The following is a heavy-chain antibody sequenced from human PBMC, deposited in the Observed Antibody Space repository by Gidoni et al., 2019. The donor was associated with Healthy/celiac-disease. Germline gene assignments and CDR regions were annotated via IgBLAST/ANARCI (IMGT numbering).Heavy chain of an antibody. V-gene: IGHV3-33*01. CDR3: AREGYNWNIQGRYYFDY. CDR1: GFTFSSYG. J-gene: IGHJ4*02. CDR2: IWYDGSNK. Sequence: QVQLMESGGGVVQPGRSLRLSCAASGFTFSSYGMHWVRQAPGKGLEWVAVIWYDGSNKYYADSVKGRFTISRDNSKNTLYLQMNSLRAEDTAVYYCAREGYNWNIQGRYYFDYWGQGTLVTVSS. D-gene: IGHD1-20*01.